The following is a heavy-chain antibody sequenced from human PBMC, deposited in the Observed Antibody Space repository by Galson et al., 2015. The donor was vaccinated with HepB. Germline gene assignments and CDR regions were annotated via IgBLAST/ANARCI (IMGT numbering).Heavy chain of an antibody. CDR3: EIRENRAGKTFHSGYDLHGYFDL. V-gene: IGHV1-69*02. CDR2: IIPILGIA. CDR1: GGTFSSYT. D-gene: IGHD5-12*01. Sequence: SVKVSCKASGGTFSSYTISWVRQAPGQGLEWMGRIIPILGIANYAQKFQGRVTITADKSTSTAYMELSSLRSEDTAVYYCEIRENRAGKTFHSGYDLHGYFDLWGRGTLVTVSS. J-gene: IGHJ2*01.